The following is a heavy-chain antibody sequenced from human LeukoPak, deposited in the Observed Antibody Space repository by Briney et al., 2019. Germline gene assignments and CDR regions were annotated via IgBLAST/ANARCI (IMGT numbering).Heavy chain of an antibody. CDR2: ITSDGSAT. D-gene: IGHD2-15*01. Sequence: GGSLRLSCAVSGFTFSSYWMHWVRQGPGKGLAWVSRITSDGSATDYADSVKGRFTISRDNAKNTLYLHMDSLRAEDAAVYYCARDASPGYFDLWGRGTLVTVSS. CDR3: ARDASPGYFDL. CDR1: GFTFSSYW. V-gene: IGHV3-74*01. J-gene: IGHJ2*01.